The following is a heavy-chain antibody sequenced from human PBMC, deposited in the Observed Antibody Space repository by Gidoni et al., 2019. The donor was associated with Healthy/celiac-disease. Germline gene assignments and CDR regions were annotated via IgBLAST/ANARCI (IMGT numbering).Heavy chain of an antibody. CDR2: IGTAGDP. CDR3: ARGSIVAPGAFDI. V-gene: IGHV3-13*05. D-gene: IGHD3-22*01. Sequence: EVQLVESGGGLVQSGGSLRLPCAASGFTFSSYDMHWVRQATGKGLEWVSAIGTAGDPYYPGSVKGRFTISRENAKNSLYLQMNSLRAGDTAVYYCARGSIVAPGAFDIWGQGTMVTVSS. J-gene: IGHJ3*02. CDR1: GFTFSSYD.